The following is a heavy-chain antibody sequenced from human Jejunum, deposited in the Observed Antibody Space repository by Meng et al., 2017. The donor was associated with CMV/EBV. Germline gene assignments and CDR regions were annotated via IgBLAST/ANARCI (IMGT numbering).Heavy chain of an antibody. CDR3: ARDLKGWVAPAVRRIDYYGLDV. V-gene: IGHV3-30-3*01. D-gene: IGHD2-2*01. CDR2: ISYDGGNQ. J-gene: IGHJ6*02. Sequence: IQWVRQAPGKGVEWVALISYDGGNQYYVDPVRGRFTISRDSSKNTVYLQMNTLRVEDTAIYYCARDLKGWVAPAVRRIDYYGLDVWGQGTTVTVSS.